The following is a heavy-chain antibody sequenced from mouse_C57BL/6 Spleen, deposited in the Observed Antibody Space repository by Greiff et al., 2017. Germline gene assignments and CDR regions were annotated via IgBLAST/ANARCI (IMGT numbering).Heavy chain of an antibody. CDR1: GYTFTSYW. V-gene: IGHV1-69*01. J-gene: IGHJ4*01. CDR2: IDPSDSYT. Sequence: QVQLQQPGAELVMPGASVKLSCKASGYTFTSYWMHWVKQRPGQGLEWIGEIDPSDSYTNYNQKFKGKSTLTVDKSSSTAYMQLSSLTSEGSAVYYCARLTPYYSNYDYAMDYWGQGTSVTVSS. CDR3: ARLTPYYSNYDYAMDY. D-gene: IGHD2-5*01.